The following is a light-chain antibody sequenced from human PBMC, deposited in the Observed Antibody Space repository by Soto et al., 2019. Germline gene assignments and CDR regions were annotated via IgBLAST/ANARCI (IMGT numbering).Light chain of an antibody. CDR2: AAS. CDR3: QQVNVYPST. J-gene: IGKJ4*01. CDR1: QGISNY. V-gene: IGKV1-27*01. Sequence: DIKMTQSPSSLSASVGDRVTVPCRASQGISNYLAWYQQKPGKVPKLLIYAASTLQSGVPSRFSGSGSGTDFTLTISSLQPEDFATYYCQQVNVYPSTFGGGSKV.